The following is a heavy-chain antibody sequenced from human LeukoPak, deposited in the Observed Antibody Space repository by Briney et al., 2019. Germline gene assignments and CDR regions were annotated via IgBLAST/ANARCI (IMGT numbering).Heavy chain of an antibody. Sequence: ASVKVSCKSSGYTFKTYAINWLRQAPGQWLEWVGWINPSNGNPTYAQGFTGRFVFSLDTSVSTAFLHISSLQIEDTAVYYCARDTPDGRVTKFDYWGQGTLVTVSS. CDR2: INPSNGNP. CDR3: ARDTPDGRVTKFDY. V-gene: IGHV7-4-1*02. J-gene: IGHJ4*02. D-gene: IGHD4-17*01. CDR1: GYTFKTYA.